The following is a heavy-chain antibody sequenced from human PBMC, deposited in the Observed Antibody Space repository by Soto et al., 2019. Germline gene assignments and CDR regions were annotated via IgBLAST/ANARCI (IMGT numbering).Heavy chain of an antibody. J-gene: IGHJ4*02. CDR1: GGSFSGYY. Sequence: SETLSLTCAVYGGSFSGYYWSWIRQPPGKGLEWIGEINHSGSTNYNPSLKSRVTISVDTSKNQFSLKLSSVTAADTAVYYCARGEVVVPAAIGYWGQGTLVTVSS. CDR2: INHSGST. CDR3: ARGEVVVPAAIGY. D-gene: IGHD2-2*01. V-gene: IGHV4-34*01.